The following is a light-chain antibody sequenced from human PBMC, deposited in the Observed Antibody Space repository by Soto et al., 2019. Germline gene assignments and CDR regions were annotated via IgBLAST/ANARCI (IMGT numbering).Light chain of an antibody. CDR1: QRIGSW. Sequence: GDRVTITCRASQRIGSWLAWYQQKAGKAPKVLIYDASNLESGVPSRFSGSGSGTEFTLTISSLQPDDFATYYCQQYDTYSPTCGQGIKVETK. CDR3: QQYDTYSPT. CDR2: DAS. V-gene: IGKV1-5*01. J-gene: IGKJ1*01.